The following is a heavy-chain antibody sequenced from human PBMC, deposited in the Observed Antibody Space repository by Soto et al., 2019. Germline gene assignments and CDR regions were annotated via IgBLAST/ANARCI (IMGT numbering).Heavy chain of an antibody. CDR3: STRGDGYNADFDY. D-gene: IGHD5-12*01. Sequence: EVQVVVSGGGLVQPGGSLKLSCAASGVTFSGSAIHWVRQASGKGLEWVGRIRSKGNSYATAYGASVKGRFTMSRDDSKKTAYLQMDSLKTEDTAVYYCSTRGDGYNADFDYWGQGTLVTVSS. J-gene: IGHJ4*02. CDR2: IRSKGNSYAT. V-gene: IGHV3-73*01. CDR1: GVTFSGSA.